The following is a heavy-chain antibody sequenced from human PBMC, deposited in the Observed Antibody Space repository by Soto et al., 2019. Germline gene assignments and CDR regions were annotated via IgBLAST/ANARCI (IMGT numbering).Heavy chain of an antibody. CDR3: AREKPDFWSGSHFGY. D-gene: IGHD3-3*01. CDR1: GCSISSGDYY. J-gene: IGHJ4*02. V-gene: IGHV4-30-4*01. Sequence: SETLSLTCTVSGCSISSGDYYWSWIRQPPGKGLEWIGYIYYSGSTYYNPSLKSRVTISVDTSKNQFSLKLSSVTAADTAVYYCAREKPDFWSGSHFGYWGQGTLVTVSS. CDR2: IYYSGST.